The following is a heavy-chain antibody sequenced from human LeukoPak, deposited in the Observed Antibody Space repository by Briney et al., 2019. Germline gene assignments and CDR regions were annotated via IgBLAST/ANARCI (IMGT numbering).Heavy chain of an antibody. Sequence: GGSLRLSCAASGFTFSSYEMNWVRQAPGKGLEWVSYISSSGSTIYYADSVKGRFTISRDNAKNSLYLQMNSLRAEDTAVYYCARATSDDAFDIWGQGTMVTVSS. CDR3: ARATSDDAFDI. V-gene: IGHV3-48*03. J-gene: IGHJ3*02. CDR1: GFTFSSYE. CDR2: ISSSGSTI.